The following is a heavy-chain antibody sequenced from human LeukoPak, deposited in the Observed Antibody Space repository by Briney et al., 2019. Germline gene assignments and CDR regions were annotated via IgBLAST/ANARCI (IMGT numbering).Heavy chain of an antibody. J-gene: IGHJ4*02. Sequence: GGSLRLSCAASGFTVSSNYMSWVRQAPGKGLEWVSVIYSGGSTYYADSVKGRFTISRDNSKNTLYLQMNSLRAEDTALYYCAKAGLLYGSESVHFDYWGQGTLVTVSS. CDR3: AKAGLLYGSESVHFDY. V-gene: IGHV3-53*05. CDR2: IYSGGST. D-gene: IGHD3-10*01. CDR1: GFTVSSNY.